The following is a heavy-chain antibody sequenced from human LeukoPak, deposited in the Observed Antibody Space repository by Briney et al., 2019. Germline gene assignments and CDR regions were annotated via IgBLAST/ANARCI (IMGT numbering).Heavy chain of an antibody. Sequence: GGSLRLSCAASGFTFSSCEMNWVRQAPGKGLEWVSYISSSGSTIYYADSVKGRFTISRDNAKNSLYLQMNSLRAEDTAVYYCYGSGSYFLPDYWGQGTLVTVSS. CDR3: YGSGSYFLPDY. V-gene: IGHV3-48*03. D-gene: IGHD3-10*01. CDR2: ISSSGSTI. CDR1: GFTFSSCE. J-gene: IGHJ4*02.